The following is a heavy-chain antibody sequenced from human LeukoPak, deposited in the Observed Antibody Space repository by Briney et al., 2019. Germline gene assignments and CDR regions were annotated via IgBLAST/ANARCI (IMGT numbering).Heavy chain of an antibody. J-gene: IGHJ6*03. V-gene: IGHV4-4*07. CDR2: IYISGGT. CDR3: ARVNYYYSYMDV. CDR1: GGSLSSYY. Sequence: PSETLSLTCTVSGGSLSSYYWSWIRQPAGKGLEWIGRIYISGGTSYNPSPKSRVAMSVDTSKNQFSLKLSSVTAADTAVYYCARVNYYYSYMDVWGKGTTVTISS.